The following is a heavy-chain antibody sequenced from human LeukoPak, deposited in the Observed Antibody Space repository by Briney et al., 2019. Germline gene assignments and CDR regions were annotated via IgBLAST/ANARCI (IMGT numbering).Heavy chain of an antibody. Sequence: SETLSLTCTVSGGSISSYYWSWIRQPPGKGLEWIGYIYYSGSTNYNPSLKSRVTISVDTSKNQFSLKLSSVTAADTAVYYCARELALEGGAFDIWGQGTMVTVSS. CDR3: ARELALEGGAFDI. CDR2: IYYSGST. D-gene: IGHD5-12*01. CDR1: GGSISSYY. V-gene: IGHV4-59*01. J-gene: IGHJ3*02.